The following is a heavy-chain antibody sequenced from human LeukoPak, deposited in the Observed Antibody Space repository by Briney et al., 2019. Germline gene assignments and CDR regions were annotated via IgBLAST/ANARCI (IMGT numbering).Heavy chain of an antibody. CDR2: ISGSGGST. Sequence: GASLRLSCAASGFTFSSYAMSWVRQDPGKGLEWVSAISGSGGSTYYADSVKGRFTISRDNSKNTLYLQMNSLRAEDTAVYYCAKDRAAVAGTSEYFQHWGQGTLVTVSS. CDR3: AKDRAAVAGTSEYFQH. CDR1: GFTFSSYA. J-gene: IGHJ1*01. V-gene: IGHV3-23*01. D-gene: IGHD6-19*01.